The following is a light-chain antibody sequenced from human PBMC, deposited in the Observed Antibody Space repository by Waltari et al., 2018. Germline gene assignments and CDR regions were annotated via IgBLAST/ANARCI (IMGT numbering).Light chain of an antibody. CDR3: NSYAGSSSWV. J-gene: IGLJ3*02. CDR2: DVS. CDR1: SSDVGFYNY. V-gene: IGLV2-14*01. Sequence: QSALTQPASVSGSPGQSITISCTGTSSDVGFYNYFSRYKQHPGKAPKLMIYDVSERPSGVSNRFSGSKSGNPASLTISVLQAEDEADYYCNSYAGSSSWVFGGGTKLTVL.